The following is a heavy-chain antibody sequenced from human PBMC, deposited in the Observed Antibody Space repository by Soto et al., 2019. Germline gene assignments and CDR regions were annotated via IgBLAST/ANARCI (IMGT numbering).Heavy chain of an antibody. CDR3: ASRSDYYGSQVGFDY. V-gene: IGHV5-51*01. D-gene: IGHD3-10*01. CDR1: GYSFTSYW. J-gene: IGHJ4*02. Sequence: GESLKISCKGSGYSFTSYWIGWVRQMPGKGLEWMGIIYPGDSDTRYSPSFQGQVTISADKSISTAYLQWSSLKASDTAMYSCASRSDYYGSQVGFDYWGQGTLVTVSS. CDR2: IYPGDSDT.